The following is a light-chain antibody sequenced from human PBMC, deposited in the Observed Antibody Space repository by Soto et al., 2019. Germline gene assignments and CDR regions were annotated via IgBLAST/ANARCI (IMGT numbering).Light chain of an antibody. V-gene: IGKV1-9*01. CDR1: QGISSY. CDR3: QQLNTYPIT. CDR2: AAS. Sequence: DIQLTQSPSFLSASVGDRVTITCRAGQGISSYLAWYQQKPGKAPKLLLYAASTLQSGVPSRFSGSGSGTEFTLTISSLKPEDFATYYCQQLNTYPITFGQGTRLEIK. J-gene: IGKJ5*01.